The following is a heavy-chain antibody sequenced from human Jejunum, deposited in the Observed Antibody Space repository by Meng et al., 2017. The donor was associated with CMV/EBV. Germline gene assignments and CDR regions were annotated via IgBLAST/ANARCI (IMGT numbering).Heavy chain of an antibody. J-gene: IGHJ4*02. Sequence: LRLSCAASAFSFSMYALSWVRQAAVEGLEWVSAITGSGASTSYADSVKGRFTISRDNSKNTLYLQMNSLRAEDTAVYYCATPRPHIGYWGQGTLVTVSS. CDR1: AFSFSMYA. CDR3: ATPRPHIGY. CDR2: ITGSGAST. V-gene: IGHV3-23*01.